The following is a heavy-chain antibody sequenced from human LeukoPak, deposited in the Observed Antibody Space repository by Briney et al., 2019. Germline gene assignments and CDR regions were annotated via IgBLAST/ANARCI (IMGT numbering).Heavy chain of an antibody. CDR1: GFTFSTKS. J-gene: IGHJ4*02. V-gene: IGHV3-48*02. CDR2: ITADSPTT. Sequence: GGSLRLSCAVSGFTFSTKSMNWVRQAPGKGLEWVSYITADSPTTSYPDSVKCPFTISRDNAKNSLYLQMNSLRDEDTAVYYCASRDYFDYWGQGTLVTVSS. CDR3: ASRDYFDY.